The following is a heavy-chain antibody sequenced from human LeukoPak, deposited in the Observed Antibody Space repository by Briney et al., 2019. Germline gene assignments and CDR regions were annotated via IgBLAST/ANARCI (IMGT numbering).Heavy chain of an antibody. CDR3: ARGSRKSSGWYRGSWFDP. Sequence: GASVKVSCKASGGTFSSYAISWVRQAPGQGLEWMGGIIPIFGTANYAQKFQGRVTITADESTSTAYMELSSLRSEDTAVYYCARGSRKSSGWYRGSWFDPWGQGTLVTVSS. V-gene: IGHV1-69*13. CDR1: GGTFSSYA. J-gene: IGHJ5*02. D-gene: IGHD6-19*01. CDR2: IIPIFGTA.